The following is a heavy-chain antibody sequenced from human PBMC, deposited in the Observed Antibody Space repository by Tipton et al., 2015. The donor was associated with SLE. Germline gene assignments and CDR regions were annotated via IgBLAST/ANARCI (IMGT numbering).Heavy chain of an antibody. Sequence: TLSLTCTVSGGSISSGSYCWSWIRQPAGKGLEWIGYIYTSGSTNYNPSLKSRVTISVDTSKNQFSLKLNSVTAADTAVYYCARGTIAARRLDYWGQGTLVTVSS. V-gene: IGHV4-61*09. CDR1: GGSISSGSYC. CDR2: IYTSGST. D-gene: IGHD6-6*01. J-gene: IGHJ4*02. CDR3: ARGTIAARRLDY.